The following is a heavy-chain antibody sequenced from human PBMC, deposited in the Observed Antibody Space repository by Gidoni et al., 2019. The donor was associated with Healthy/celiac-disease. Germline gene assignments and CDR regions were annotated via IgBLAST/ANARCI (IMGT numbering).Heavy chain of an antibody. CDR1: GYTFTGYY. CDR3: ARDEGRITIFGVVNDWYFDL. CDR2: INPNSGGT. J-gene: IGHJ2*01. V-gene: IGHV1-2*06. Sequence: QVQLVQSGAEVKKPGASVKVSCKASGYTFTGYYMHWVRQAPGQGLEWMGRINPNSGGTNYAQKFQGRVTMTRDTSISTAYMELSRLRSDDTAVYYCARDEGRITIFGVVNDWYFDLWGRGTLVTVSS. D-gene: IGHD3-3*01.